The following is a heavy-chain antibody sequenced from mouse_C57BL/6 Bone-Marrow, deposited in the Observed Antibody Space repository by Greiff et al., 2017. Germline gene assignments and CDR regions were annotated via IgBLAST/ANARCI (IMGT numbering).Heavy chain of an antibody. D-gene: IGHD1-1*01. J-gene: IGHJ1*03. Sequence: EVQGVESGGGLVQPGGSLKLSCAASGFTFSDYYMYWVRQTPEKRLEWVAYISNGGGSTYYPDTVKGRFTISRDNAKNTLYLQMSRLKSEDTAMYYCARCFITTVVADWYFDVWGTGTTVTVSS. V-gene: IGHV5-12*01. CDR2: ISNGGGST. CDR3: ARCFITTVVADWYFDV. CDR1: GFTFSDYY.